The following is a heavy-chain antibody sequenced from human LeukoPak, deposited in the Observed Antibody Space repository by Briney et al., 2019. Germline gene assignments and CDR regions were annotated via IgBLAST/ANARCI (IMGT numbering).Heavy chain of an antibody. CDR1: GYTFTSYD. J-gene: IGHJ4*02. D-gene: IGHD4-11*01. CDR2: INPSGGST. V-gene: IGHV1-46*03. Sequence: ASVKVSCKASGYTFTSYDINWVRQAPGQGLEWMGIINPSGGSTSYAQKFQGRVTMTRDTSTSTVYMELSSLRSEDTAVYYCALVTTRAYYWGQGTLVTVSS. CDR3: ALVTTRAYY.